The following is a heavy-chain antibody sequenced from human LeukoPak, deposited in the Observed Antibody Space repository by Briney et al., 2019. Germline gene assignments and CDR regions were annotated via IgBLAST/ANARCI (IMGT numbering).Heavy chain of an antibody. J-gene: IGHJ6*02. CDR2: IIPIFGTA. CDR1: GGTFSSYA. D-gene: IGHD2-15*01. CDR3: ARAMGGYCSGGSCYSEGGDYYYYGMDV. Sequence: SVKVSCKASGGTFSSYAISWVRQAPGQGLEWMGGIIPIFGTANYAQKFQGRVTITADESTSTAYMELSSLRSEDTAVYYCARAMGGYCSGGSCYSEGGDYYYYGMDVWGQGTTVTVSS. V-gene: IGHV1-69*13.